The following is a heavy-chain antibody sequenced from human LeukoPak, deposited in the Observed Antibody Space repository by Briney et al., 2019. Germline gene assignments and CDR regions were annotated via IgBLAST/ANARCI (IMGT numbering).Heavy chain of an antibody. Sequence: SETLSLTCTVSGGSISSYYWSWIRQPPGKGLEWIGYIYYSGSTNYNPPLKSRVTISVDTSKNQFSLKLSSVTAADTAVYYCASGSGTTVITPDAFDIWGQGTMVTVSS. CDR3: ASGSGTTVITPDAFDI. D-gene: IGHD4-23*01. J-gene: IGHJ3*02. CDR2: IYYSGST. CDR1: GGSISSYY. V-gene: IGHV4-59*01.